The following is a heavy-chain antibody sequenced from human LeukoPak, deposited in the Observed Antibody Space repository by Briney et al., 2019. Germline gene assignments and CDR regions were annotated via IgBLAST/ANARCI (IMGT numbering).Heavy chain of an antibody. CDR3: AREGGVGYREEYYFDY. J-gene: IGHJ4*02. Sequence: GRSLRLSCAAPGFTFSSYGMHCVRQAPGKGLEWVAVIWYDGSNKYYADSVKGRFTISRDNSKNTLYLQMNSVRAEDTAVYYCAREGGVGYREEYYFDYWGQGTLVTVSS. V-gene: IGHV3-33*01. CDR2: IWYDGSNK. D-gene: IGHD5-18*01. CDR1: GFTFSSYG.